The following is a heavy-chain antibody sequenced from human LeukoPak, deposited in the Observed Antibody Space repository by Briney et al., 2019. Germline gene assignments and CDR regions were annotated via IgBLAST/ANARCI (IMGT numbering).Heavy chain of an antibody. J-gene: IGHJ4*02. Sequence: GGSLRLSCAASGFTFTTYWMTWVRQAPGKGLEWEANINQDGTEKYYVDSVKGRFTISRDNTKNSLYLQMTSLRADDTAVYYCARVGKNGWDFDHWGQGILVTVSS. CDR2: INQDGTEK. V-gene: IGHV3-7*01. CDR1: GFTFTTYW. CDR3: ARVGKNGWDFDH. D-gene: IGHD6-19*01.